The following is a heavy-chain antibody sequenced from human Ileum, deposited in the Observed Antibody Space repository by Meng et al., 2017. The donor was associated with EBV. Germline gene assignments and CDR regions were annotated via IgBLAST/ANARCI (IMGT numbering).Heavy chain of an antibody. CDR1: GDSLGSSRYY. CDR2: FYFGGST. D-gene: IGHD6-19*01. J-gene: IGHJ4*02. CDR3: AREDSSGWFRVDY. V-gene: IGHV4-39*07. Sequence: QLQLQVSGPGRVKPSETLSLTCTVSGDSLGSSRYYRDWFRQTPGKGLEWIGNFYFGGSTYYNPSLRSRVTISGDTSKNQFSLKLTSVTAADTAIYYCAREDSSGWFRVDYWGPGSLVTVSS.